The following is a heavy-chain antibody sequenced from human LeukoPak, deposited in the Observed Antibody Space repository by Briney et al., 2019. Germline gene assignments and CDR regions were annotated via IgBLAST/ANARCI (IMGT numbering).Heavy chain of an antibody. CDR3: ARDPTGLIYDYVWGSGFDY. CDR1: GGTFTSYT. D-gene: IGHD3-16*01. Sequence: SVKVSCKASGGTFTSYTISWVRQAPGQGGEWRGRIIPILGIANNAQKFQGRVTITADKSTSTAYMELSSLRSEDTAVYYCARDPTGLIYDYVWGSGFDYWGQGTLVTVSS. V-gene: IGHV1-69*04. J-gene: IGHJ4*02. CDR2: IIPILGIA.